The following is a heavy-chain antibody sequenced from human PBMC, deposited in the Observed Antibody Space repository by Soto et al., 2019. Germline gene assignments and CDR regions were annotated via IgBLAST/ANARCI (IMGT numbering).Heavy chain of an antibody. D-gene: IGHD3-22*01. J-gene: IGHJ4*02. CDR1: GFTFSSYW. CDR2: INSDGSST. Sequence: GGSLRLSCAASGFTFSSYWMHWVRQAPGKGLVWVSRINSDGSSTSYADSVKGRFTISRDNAKNTLYLQMNSLRAEDTAVYYCARAVHQYYYDSSGSDYWGQGTLVTV. CDR3: ARAVHQYYYDSSGSDY. V-gene: IGHV3-74*01.